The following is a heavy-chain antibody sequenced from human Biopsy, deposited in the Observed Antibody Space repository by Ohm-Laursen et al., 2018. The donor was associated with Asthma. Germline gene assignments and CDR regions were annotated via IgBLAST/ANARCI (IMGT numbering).Heavy chain of an antibody. J-gene: IGHJ4*02. CDR1: GVSIRSYY. CDR2: IHYSGST. Sequence: GTLSLTCTVSGVSIRSYYWTWIRQPPGKGLEWIGNIHYSGSTYSNPSLKSRVTISVDTSKMQISLRLSSVIAADTAVYYCAGFCSGGNCPDHWGQGTLVTVSS. D-gene: IGHD2-15*01. V-gene: IGHV4-59*01. CDR3: AGFCSGGNCPDH.